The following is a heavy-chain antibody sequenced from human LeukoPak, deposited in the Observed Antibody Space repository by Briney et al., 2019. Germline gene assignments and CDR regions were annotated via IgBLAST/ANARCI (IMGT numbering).Heavy chain of an antibody. CDR2: IIPILGIA. Sequence: SVKVSCKASGGTFSSYAISWVRQAPGQGLEWTGRIIPILGIANYAQKFQGRVTITADKSTSTAYMELSSLRSEDTAVYYCAGPSDSYDSSGYYFDYWGQGTLVTVSS. CDR1: GGTFSSYA. J-gene: IGHJ4*02. V-gene: IGHV1-69*04. D-gene: IGHD3-22*01. CDR3: AGPSDSYDSSGYYFDY.